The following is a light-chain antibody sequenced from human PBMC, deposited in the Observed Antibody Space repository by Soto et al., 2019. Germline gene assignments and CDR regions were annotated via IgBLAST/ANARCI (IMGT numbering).Light chain of an antibody. Sequence: DIQMTQSPSTLSASVGDRVTITCRASQSISSWLAWYQQKPGKAPKLLIYDASSLESGVPSRFSCSGSGTEFTLTISSLQPDYFATYYCQQYNSYSSYTFGQGTKLEIK. CDR2: DAS. CDR3: QQYNSYSSYT. CDR1: QSISSW. V-gene: IGKV1-5*01. J-gene: IGKJ2*01.